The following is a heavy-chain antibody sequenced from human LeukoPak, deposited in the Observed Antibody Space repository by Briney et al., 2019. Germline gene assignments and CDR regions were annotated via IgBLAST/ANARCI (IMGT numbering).Heavy chain of an antibody. CDR3: ARLHSSRWYYMDV. V-gene: IGHV5-51*01. J-gene: IGHJ6*03. D-gene: IGHD6-13*01. Sequence: LGGPLDISWQGSGYIFTTYRIGWVPQIPGKGLGWIGIIHPGDSDTRYRPSFQARVPISADMPISTANLQWSTLKASDVAMYYCARLHSSRWYYMDVWGKGTTVIISS. CDR1: GYIFTTYR. CDR2: IHPGDSDT.